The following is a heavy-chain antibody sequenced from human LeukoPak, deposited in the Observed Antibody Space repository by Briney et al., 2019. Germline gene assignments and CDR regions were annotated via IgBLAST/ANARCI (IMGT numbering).Heavy chain of an antibody. CDR2: IIPIFGTA. D-gene: IGHD3-22*01. Sequence: SVKFSCKASGGTFSSYAISWVRQAPGQGLEWMGGIIPIFGTANYAQKFQGRVTITTDESTSTAYRELSSLRSEDTAVYYCARAPKHYYDSSGSLDYWGQGTMVAV. CDR1: GGTFSSYA. V-gene: IGHV1-69*05. J-gene: IGHJ4*02. CDR3: ARAPKHYYDSSGSLDY.